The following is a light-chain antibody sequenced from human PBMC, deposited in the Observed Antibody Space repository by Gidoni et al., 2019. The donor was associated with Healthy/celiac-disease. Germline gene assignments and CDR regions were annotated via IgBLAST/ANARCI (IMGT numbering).Light chain of an antibody. Sequence: IVLTQSPATLSLSPGERATLSCRASQSVSSYLAWYQQKRGQAPRLLISDASNRATGIPARFNGSGSGTDFTITISSLEPEDFAVYYCQQRSKLTVGPGTKVDIK. J-gene: IGKJ3*01. CDR3: QQRSKLT. CDR1: QSVSSY. CDR2: DAS. V-gene: IGKV3-11*01.